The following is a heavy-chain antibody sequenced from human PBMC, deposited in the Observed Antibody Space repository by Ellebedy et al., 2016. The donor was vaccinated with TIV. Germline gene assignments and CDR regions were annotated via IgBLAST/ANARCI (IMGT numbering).Heavy chain of an antibody. Sequence: PGGSLRLSCSASGFTFSSNAMHWVRQAPGKGLEYVAAMSSSGDDIYYADSVKGRFTISRDISKNTPYLQMSSLGDDDTAVYYCVKDLGGAGSYLSYFDYWGQGTLVTVSS. CDR3: VKDLGGAGSYLSYFDY. CDR1: GFTFSSNA. D-gene: IGHD1-26*01. V-gene: IGHV3-64D*06. J-gene: IGHJ4*02. CDR2: MSSSGDDI.